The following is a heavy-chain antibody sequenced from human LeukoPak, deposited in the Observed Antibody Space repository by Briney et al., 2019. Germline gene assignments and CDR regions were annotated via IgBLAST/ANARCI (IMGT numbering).Heavy chain of an antibody. Sequence: GGSLRLSCAASGFTFSSYSMNWVRQAPGKGLEWVSYISSSGSTIYYADSVKGRFTISRDNAKNSLYLQMNSLRAEDTAVYYCARRRMGAYYDFWSGYAFDIWGQGTMVTVSS. CDR2: ISSSGSTI. J-gene: IGHJ3*02. CDR1: GFTFSSYS. D-gene: IGHD3-3*01. V-gene: IGHV3-48*04. CDR3: ARRRMGAYYDFWSGYAFDI.